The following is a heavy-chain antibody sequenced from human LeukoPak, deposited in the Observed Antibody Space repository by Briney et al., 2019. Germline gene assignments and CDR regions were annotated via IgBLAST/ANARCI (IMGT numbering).Heavy chain of an antibody. CDR1: GFTFSSYS. D-gene: IGHD3-16*01. Sequence: GGSLRLSCAASGFTFSSYSMNWVRQAPGKGLEWVSSISSSSSYIYYADSVKGRFTISRDNAKNSLYLQMNSLRAEDTAVYYCARSLYGQNDAFDIWGQGTMVTVSS. CDR2: ISSSSSYI. CDR3: ARSLYGQNDAFDI. J-gene: IGHJ3*02. V-gene: IGHV3-21*01.